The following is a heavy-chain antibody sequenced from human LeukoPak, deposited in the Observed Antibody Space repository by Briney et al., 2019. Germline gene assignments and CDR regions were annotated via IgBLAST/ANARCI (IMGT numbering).Heavy chain of an antibody. J-gene: IGHJ3*02. CDR2: ISSSSSYI. Sequence: PGGSLRLSCAASGFTFSGYSMNWVRQAPGKGLEWVSSISSSSSYIYYADSVKGRFTISRDNAKNSLYLQMNSLRAEDTAVYYCAREDDFWSGYPNIWGQGTMVTVSS. CDR3: AREDDFWSGYPNI. CDR1: GFTFSGYS. D-gene: IGHD3-3*01. V-gene: IGHV3-21*01.